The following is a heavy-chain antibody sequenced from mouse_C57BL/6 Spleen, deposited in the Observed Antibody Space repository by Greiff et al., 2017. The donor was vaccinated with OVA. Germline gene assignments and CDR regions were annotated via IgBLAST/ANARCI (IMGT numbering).Heavy chain of an antibody. V-gene: IGHV1-15*01. CDR3: TRSVEGYFDV. D-gene: IGHD1-1*01. Sequence: VQLQQSGAELVRPGASVTLSCKASGYTFTDYEMHWVKQTPVHGLEWIGAIDPETGGTASNQKVKGKAILTADKSSCTAYMELRSLTSEDSAVYYCTRSVEGYFDVWGTGTTVTVSS. CDR2: IDPETGGT. J-gene: IGHJ1*03. CDR1: GYTFTDYE.